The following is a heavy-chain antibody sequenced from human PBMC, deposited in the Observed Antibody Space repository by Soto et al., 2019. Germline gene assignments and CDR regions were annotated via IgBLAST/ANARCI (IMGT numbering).Heavy chain of an antibody. CDR2: IYPGDSDT. CDR1: GYSFTSYW. J-gene: IGHJ4*02. V-gene: IGHV5-51*01. CDR3: AGGGDLYCSGGSCSRTDY. D-gene: IGHD2-15*01. Sequence: GESLKISCKGSGYSFTSYWIGWVRQMPGKGLEWMGIIYPGDSDTRYSPSFQGQVTISADKSISTAYLQWSSLKASDTAMYYCAGGGDLYCSGGSCSRTDYWGKGTLVTVSS.